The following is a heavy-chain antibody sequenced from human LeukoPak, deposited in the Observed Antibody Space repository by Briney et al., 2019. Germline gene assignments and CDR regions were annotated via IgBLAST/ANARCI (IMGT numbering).Heavy chain of an antibody. D-gene: IGHD4/OR15-4a*01. CDR1: GYTFTSYG. J-gene: IGHJ4*02. V-gene: IGHV1-18*01. CDR2: ISAYNGNT. CDR3: ARDHEPMKYYGTSDY. Sequence: ASVKVTCKASGYTFTSYGISWVRQAPGQGLEWIGWISAYNGNTNYAQKLQGRVTMTTDTSTSTAYIELRSLRSDDTAVYYCARDHEPMKYYGTSDYWGQGTLVTVSS.